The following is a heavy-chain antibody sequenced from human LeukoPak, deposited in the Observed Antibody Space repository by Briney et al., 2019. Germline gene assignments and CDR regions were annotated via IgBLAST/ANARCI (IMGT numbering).Heavy chain of an antibody. CDR2: IRGSGGST. Sequence: GGSLRLSCAASGFTFSSYAMSWVRQAPGKGLEWVSVIRGSGGSTYYADSVKGRFTISRDNSKNTLYLQMNSLRAEDTAVYYCAKTDITMIVVGGGAYFDYWGQGTLVTVSS. CDR3: AKTDITMIVVGGGAYFDY. CDR1: GFTFSSYA. V-gene: IGHV3-23*01. J-gene: IGHJ4*02. D-gene: IGHD3-22*01.